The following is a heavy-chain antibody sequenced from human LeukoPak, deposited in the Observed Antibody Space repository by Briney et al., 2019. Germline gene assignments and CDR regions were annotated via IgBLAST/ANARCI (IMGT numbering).Heavy chain of an antibody. CDR2: LSGSGRLI. J-gene: IGHJ3*01. V-gene: IGHV3-21*06. D-gene: IGHD7-27*01. CDR3: ARDLQTGLAFDA. Sequence: AGRSLRLSCAASGFSFSSATMNWVRQAPGKALEWVSSLSGSGRLIWYAGSVKGRFTISRDNAANSLFLQMNSLRVEDTAVYYCARDLQTGLAFDAWGQGTVVAVSS. CDR1: GFSFSSAT.